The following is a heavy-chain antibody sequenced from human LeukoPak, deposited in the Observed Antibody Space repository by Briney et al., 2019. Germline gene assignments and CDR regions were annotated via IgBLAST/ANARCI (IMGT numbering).Heavy chain of an antibody. V-gene: IGHV1-2*02. CDR3: AREPLAVAATNNAFDF. J-gene: IGHJ3*01. D-gene: IGHD2-15*01. CDR2: INPNNGDT. CDR1: GYTFTDYY. Sequence: ASVKVSCKASGYTFTDYYMHWVRQAPGQGLEWMGWINPNNGDTGPAQKFQGRVTMTRDTSIRTAYMELSRLTSDDTAVYYCAREPLAVAATNNAFDFWGQGTMVTVSS.